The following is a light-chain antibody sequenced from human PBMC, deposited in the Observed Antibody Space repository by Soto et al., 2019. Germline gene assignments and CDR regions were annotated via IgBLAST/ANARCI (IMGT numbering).Light chain of an antibody. CDR3: QQRSNWPPFP. V-gene: IGKV3-11*01. Sequence: EIVLTQSPATLSLSPGERATLSCRASQSVSSYLAWYQQKPDQAPRLLIYDASNRSTVIPARFSGSGSGTDFPLTISSLEPEDFAVYYCQQRSNWPPFPFGPGTKVDIK. J-gene: IGKJ3*01. CDR2: DAS. CDR1: QSVSSY.